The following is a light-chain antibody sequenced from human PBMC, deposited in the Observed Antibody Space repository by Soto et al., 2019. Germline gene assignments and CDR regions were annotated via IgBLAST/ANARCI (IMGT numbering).Light chain of an antibody. J-gene: IGKJ5*01. CDR2: KVS. CDR3: MQGTHWPIT. Sequence: VVMTQCPLSLPVTLGQPASVSSXSNPXLVHSDGIAYFSWFQQRPGRSPRRLIYKVSNRDSGVPARFSGSGSGTDFALKISRVEAEDVGVYYCMQGTHWPITFGQGTRLEIK. CDR1: PXLVHSDGIAY. V-gene: IGKV2-30*02.